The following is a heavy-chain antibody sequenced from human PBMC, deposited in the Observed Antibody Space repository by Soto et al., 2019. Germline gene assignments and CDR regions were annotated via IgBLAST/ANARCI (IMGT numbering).Heavy chain of an antibody. CDR1: GFTFSNAW. Sequence: GGSLRLSCAASGFTFSNAWMSWVRQAPGKWLEWVGRIKSKTDGGTTEYAAHVKGRFTITRDDSKNTLYLQKNTLKTEEEAVYYCTTDPTWNEVEREYWGEGTMVA. J-gene: IGHJ4*02. D-gene: IGHD1-1*01. V-gene: IGHV3-15*01. CDR3: TTDPTWNEVEREY. CDR2: IKSKTDGGTT.